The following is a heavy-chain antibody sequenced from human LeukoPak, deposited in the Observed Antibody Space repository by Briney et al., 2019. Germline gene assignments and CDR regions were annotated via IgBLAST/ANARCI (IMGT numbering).Heavy chain of an antibody. CDR3: ARVYVYTVAVYAFDI. CDR2: IKSKTDGGTT. V-gene: IGHV3-15*01. Sequence: GGSLRLSCAASGFTFSNAWMSWVRQAPGKGLEWVGRIKSKTDGGTTDYAAPVKGRFTISRDDSKNTLYLQMNSLRAEDTAVYYCARVYVYTVAVYAFDIWGQGTMVTVSS. D-gene: IGHD4-23*01. J-gene: IGHJ3*02. CDR1: GFTFSNAW.